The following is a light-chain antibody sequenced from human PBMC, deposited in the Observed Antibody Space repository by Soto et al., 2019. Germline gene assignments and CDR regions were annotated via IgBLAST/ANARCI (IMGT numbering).Light chain of an antibody. Sequence: QSVRTQPPSVSGAPGQRVTISCTGSSSNIGAGYDVHWYQQLPGTAPKLLIYGNSNRPSGVPDRFSGSKSGTSASLAITGLQAEDEAHYYCQSYDSSLSGYVFGTGTKLTVL. V-gene: IGLV1-40*01. CDR1: SSNIGAGYD. J-gene: IGLJ1*01. CDR2: GNS. CDR3: QSYDSSLSGYV.